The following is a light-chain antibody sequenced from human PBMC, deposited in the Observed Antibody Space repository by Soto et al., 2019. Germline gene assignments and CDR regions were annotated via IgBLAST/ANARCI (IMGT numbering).Light chain of an antibody. J-gene: IGKJ4*01. CDR3: QQLHSYPPT. V-gene: IGKV1-9*01. CDR1: QGISSY. CDR2: AAS. Sequence: IRLTQSPSSLSASVGDRVTITCRASQGISSYLAWYQQKPGKAPKLLIYAASTLQSGVPSRFSGSGSGTDFTLTISSLPTADSALYYCQQLHSYPPTFGGGTKVDIK.